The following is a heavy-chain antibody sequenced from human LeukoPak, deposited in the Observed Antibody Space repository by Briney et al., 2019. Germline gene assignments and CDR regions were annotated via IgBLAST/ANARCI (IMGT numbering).Heavy chain of an antibody. CDR2: IYYTGST. CDR1: GGSVSSGTYY. CDR3: ARRGGSGRSFDY. Sequence: TSETLSLTCTVSGGSVSSGTYYWSWIRQPPGKGLEWIGYIYYTGSTNYNPSLKSRLTISVDASKNQFSLKLSSVTAADTAVYCCARRGGSGRSFDYWGQGTLVTVSS. J-gene: IGHJ4*02. D-gene: IGHD3-10*01. V-gene: IGHV4-61*01.